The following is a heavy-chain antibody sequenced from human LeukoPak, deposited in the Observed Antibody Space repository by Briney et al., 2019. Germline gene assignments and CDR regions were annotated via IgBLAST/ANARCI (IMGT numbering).Heavy chain of an antibody. V-gene: IGHV4-59*08. D-gene: IGHD6-19*01. J-gene: IGHJ6*03. Sequence: SETLSLTCTVSGGSITSDYWSWIRQPPGKGLEWIGYIYYSGRTNYNPSLKSRVTISIDTSKKQFSLKLSSVTAADTAVYYCARGHSSGWYGNYYYYYYMDVWGKGTTVTISS. CDR2: IYYSGRT. CDR1: GGSITSDY. CDR3: ARGHSSGWYGNYYYYYYMDV.